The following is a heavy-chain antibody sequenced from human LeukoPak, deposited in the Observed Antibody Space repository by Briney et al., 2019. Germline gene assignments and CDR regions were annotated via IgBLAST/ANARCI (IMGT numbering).Heavy chain of an antibody. CDR2: IWYDGSNK. J-gene: IGHJ4*02. V-gene: IGHV3-33*06. CDR1: GFTFKSYG. Sequence: GGSLRLSCAASGFTFKSYGMHWVRQAPGKGLEWVAVIWYDGSNKYYADSVKGRFTISRDNSKNTLYLQMNSLRAEDTAVYYCAKAVPPQWELPPLDYWGQGTLVTVSS. D-gene: IGHD1-26*01. CDR3: AKAVPPQWELPPLDY.